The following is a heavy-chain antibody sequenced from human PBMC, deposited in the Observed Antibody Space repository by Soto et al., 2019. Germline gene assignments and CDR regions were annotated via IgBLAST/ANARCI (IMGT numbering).Heavy chain of an antibody. D-gene: IGHD6-19*01. CDR1: GYSFTTYA. V-gene: IGHV1-3*04. J-gene: IGHJ4*02. CDR2: IHTGNGYT. Sequence: QVLLVQSGAEVKKPGASVRVSCKASGYSFTTYAMHWVRQAPGQRLEWMAWIHTGNGYTKYSQTFQDRVTITRDTSASTVYMELTSLRSEDTAVYYCARVDRAVAGENFDLWGQGTLVTVSS. CDR3: ARVDRAVAGENFDL.